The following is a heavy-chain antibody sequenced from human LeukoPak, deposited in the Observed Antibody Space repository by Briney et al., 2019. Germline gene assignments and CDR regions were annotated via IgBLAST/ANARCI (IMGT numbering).Heavy chain of an antibody. V-gene: IGHV1-2*02. CDR2: INPNSGGT. CDR3: ARDHFGAADLPSH. J-gene: IGHJ4*02. D-gene: IGHD3-16*01. CDR1: GYTFTGYY. Sequence: ASVKVSCKASGYTFTGYYMHWVRQAPGQGLEWMGWINPNSGGTNYAQKFQGRVTMTRDTSISTAYMELSRLRSDDTAVYYCARDHFGAADLPSHWGQGTLVTVSS.